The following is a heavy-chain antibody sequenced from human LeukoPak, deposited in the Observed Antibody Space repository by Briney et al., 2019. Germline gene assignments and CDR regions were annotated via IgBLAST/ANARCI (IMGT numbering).Heavy chain of an antibody. CDR1: GGSISSYY. J-gene: IGHJ3*01. CDR2: IDGSGTS. V-gene: IGHV4-59*08. Sequence: SETLSLTCTVSGGSISSYYWSWIRQPPGKGLEWIGSIDGSGTSYYNPSLKSRVTISVDTSRNQFSLKMTSVTAADTAVYYCASLRKRGGAFDLWGQGTVVTVSS. CDR3: ASLRKRGGAFDL.